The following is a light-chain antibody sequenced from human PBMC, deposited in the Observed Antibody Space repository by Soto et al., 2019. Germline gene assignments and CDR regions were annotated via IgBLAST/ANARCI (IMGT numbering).Light chain of an antibody. Sequence: QSVLTQPPSVSAAPGQRVTISCSGSSSNIGNNLVSWYQQLPGTAPKLLIYDSNKRPSGIPDRFSGSKSGTSATLGITGLQTGDEADYYCGTWDSSLSSGVFGGGTKVTVL. CDR1: SSNIGNNL. V-gene: IGLV1-51*01. CDR2: DSN. J-gene: IGLJ3*02. CDR3: GTWDSSLSSGV.